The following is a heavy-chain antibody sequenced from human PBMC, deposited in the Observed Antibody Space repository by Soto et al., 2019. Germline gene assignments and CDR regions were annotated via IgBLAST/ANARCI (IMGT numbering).Heavy chain of an antibody. CDR2: IYYSGST. CDR3: ARDYGPLYYYMDV. D-gene: IGHD3-16*01. Sequence: SETLSLTCTVSGGSISSYYWSWIRQPPGKGLEWIGYIYYSGSTNYNPSLKSRVTISVDTSKNQLSLKLSSVTAADTAVYYCARDYGPLYYYMDVWGKGTTVTVSS. V-gene: IGHV4-59*01. CDR1: GGSISSYY. J-gene: IGHJ6*03.